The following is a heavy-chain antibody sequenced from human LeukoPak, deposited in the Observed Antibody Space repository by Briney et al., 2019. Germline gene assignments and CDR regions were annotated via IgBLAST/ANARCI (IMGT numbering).Heavy chain of an antibody. Sequence: GASVKVSCKASGGTFSSYAISWVRQAPGQGLEWMGRIIPILGIANYAQKFQGRVTITADKSTSTAYMELNSLRSEDTAGYYCARDHRGAKGVVTRTDYWGQGTLVTVSS. CDR2: IIPILGIA. CDR1: GGTFSSYA. V-gene: IGHV1-69*04. CDR3: ARDHRGAKGVVTRTDY. J-gene: IGHJ4*02. D-gene: IGHD3-3*01.